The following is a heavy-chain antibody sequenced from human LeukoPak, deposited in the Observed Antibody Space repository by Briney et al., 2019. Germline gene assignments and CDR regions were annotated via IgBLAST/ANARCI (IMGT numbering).Heavy chain of an antibody. CDR3: ARHLGIVGATTL. J-gene: IGHJ4*02. D-gene: IGHD1-26*01. CDR1: GGSISSSSYY. CDR2: IYYSGST. V-gene: IGHV4-39*01. Sequence: SETLSLTCTVSGGSISSSSYYWGWIRQPPGKGLEWIGSIYYSGSTYYNPSLKSRVTIFVDTSKNQFSLKLSSVTAADTAVYYCARHLGIVGATTLWGQGTLVTVSS.